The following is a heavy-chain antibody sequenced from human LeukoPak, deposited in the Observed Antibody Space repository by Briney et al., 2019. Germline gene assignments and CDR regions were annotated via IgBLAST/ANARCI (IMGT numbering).Heavy chain of an antibody. V-gene: IGHV3-7*03. CDR3: ARDPGVVAFHYFDY. J-gene: IGHJ4*02. D-gene: IGHD3-3*01. CDR2: ADRAGSVS. CDR1: GFNFIDYN. Sequence: GGSLRLSCAASGFNFIDYNMAWVRQAPGKGLEWLATADRAGSVSEYIHSVRGRFTVSRDNSKNTLYLQMNSLRAEDTALYYCARDPGVVAFHYFDYWGQGTLVTVSS.